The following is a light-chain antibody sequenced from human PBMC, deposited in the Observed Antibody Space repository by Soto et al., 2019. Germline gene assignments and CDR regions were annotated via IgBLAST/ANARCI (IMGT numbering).Light chain of an antibody. CDR3: QQSYGAPIT. CDR1: QTISSW. CDR2: KAS. J-gene: IGKJ5*01. Sequence: DIQMTQSPSTLSGSVGDRVTITCRASQTISSWLAWYQQKPGKAPKLLIYKASTLKSGVPSRFSGSGSGTEFTLTITSLQPEDFATYYCQQSYGAPITFGQGTRLE. V-gene: IGKV1-5*03.